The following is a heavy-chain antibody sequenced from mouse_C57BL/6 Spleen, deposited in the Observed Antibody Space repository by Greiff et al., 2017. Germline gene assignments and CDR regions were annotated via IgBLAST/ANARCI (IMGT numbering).Heavy chain of an antibody. J-gene: IGHJ4*01. CDR3: NYGSSYDYALDY. D-gene: IGHD1-1*01. V-gene: IGHV6-6*01. CDR1: GFTFSDAW. Sequence: EVKLVESGGGLVQPGGSMKLSCAASGFTFSDAWMDWVRQSPEKGLEWVAEIRNKANNHATYYAESVKGRFTISRDDSKSSVYLQMNSLRAEDTGIYYCNYGSSYDYALDYWGQGTSVTVSS. CDR2: IRNKANNHAT.